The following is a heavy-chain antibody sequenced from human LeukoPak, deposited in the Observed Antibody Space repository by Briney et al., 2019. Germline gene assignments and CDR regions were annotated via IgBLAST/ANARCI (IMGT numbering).Heavy chain of an antibody. CDR2: ISGSGGGT. CDR1: GFTSSSDA. J-gene: IGHJ5*02. CDR3: AKDRLGAAGTWFDP. D-gene: IGHD6-13*01. V-gene: IGHV3-23*01. Sequence: PGGSLRLSCIGTGFTSSSDAMGWVRHAPGKGLEWVSGISGSGGGTYYADSEKGRFTISRDNSKNTLYLQMNSLRAEDTAVYYCAKDRLGAAGTWFDPWGQGTLVTVSS.